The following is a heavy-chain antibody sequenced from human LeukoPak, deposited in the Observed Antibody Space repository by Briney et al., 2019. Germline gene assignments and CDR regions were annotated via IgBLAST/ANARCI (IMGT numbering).Heavy chain of an antibody. V-gene: IGHV3-23*01. CDR2: ISGSGGRT. J-gene: IGHJ6*02. D-gene: IGHD3-10*01. CDR1: GFTFSSYA. CDR3: AKDRRDYYGSGSYYSLVGYYYYGMDV. Sequence: GGSLRLSYAAYGFTFSSYAMSWVRQAPGKGLEWVSAISGSGGRTYYADSVKGRFTISRDNSKNTLYLQMNSLRAEDTAVYYCAKDRRDYYGSGSYYSLVGYYYYGMDVGGQGTTVTVPS.